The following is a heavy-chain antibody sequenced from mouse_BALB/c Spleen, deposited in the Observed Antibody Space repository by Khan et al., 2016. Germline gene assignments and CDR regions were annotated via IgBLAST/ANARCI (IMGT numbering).Heavy chain of an antibody. CDR3: ARSMITTGFAY. CDR1: GYSITSDYA. Sequence: EVQLQESGPGLVKPSQSLSLTCTVTGYSITSDYAWNWIRQFPGNKLEWMAYITYSGSTTYNPSLKRRISITRDTSKNQFFLQLSSVTPEDTATXYCARSMITTGFAYWGQGTLVTVSA. CDR2: ITYSGST. D-gene: IGHD2-4*01. J-gene: IGHJ3*01. V-gene: IGHV3-2*02.